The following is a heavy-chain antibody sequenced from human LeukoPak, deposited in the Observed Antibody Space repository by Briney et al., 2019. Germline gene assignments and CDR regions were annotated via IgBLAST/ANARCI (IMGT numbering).Heavy chain of an antibody. J-gene: IGHJ4*02. D-gene: IGHD5-24*01. CDR3: AREYNWLQLQGYFDF. CDR1: GYTFTIDG. V-gene: IGHV1-2*02. Sequence: ASVKVSCTASGYTFTIDGINWVPQAPGHGLEWMGWINPNSGATNYAQNFQGRVTMTTDTSISTAYMELSRLRSDDTALYYCAREYNWLQLQGYFDFWGQGTQVTVSS. CDR2: INPNSGAT.